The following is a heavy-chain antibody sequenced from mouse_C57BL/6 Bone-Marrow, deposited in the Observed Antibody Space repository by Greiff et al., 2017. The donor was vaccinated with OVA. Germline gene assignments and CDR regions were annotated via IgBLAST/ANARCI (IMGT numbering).Heavy chain of an antibody. CDR2: IDPSDSYT. CDR1: GYTFTSYW. Sequence: VQLQQPGAELVKPGASVKLSCKASGYTFTSYWMQWVKQRPGQGLEWIGEIDPSDSYTNYNQKFKGKATLPVDTSSSTAYMQLSSLTSEDSAVYYCARSAYDYDGAYWGQGTLVTVSA. J-gene: IGHJ3*01. D-gene: IGHD2-4*01. V-gene: IGHV1-50*01. CDR3: ARSAYDYDGAY.